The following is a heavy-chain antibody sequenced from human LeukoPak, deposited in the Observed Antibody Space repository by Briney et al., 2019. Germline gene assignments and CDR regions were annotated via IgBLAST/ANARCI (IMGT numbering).Heavy chain of an antibody. D-gene: IGHD3-10*01. Sequence: PSETLSLTCTVSNGSISSDTYFWSWIRQPAGKGLEWIGRMSSSGISTYSPSLKSRVTISIDASRNQFSMNLNSVTAADTAVYYCARFYGSGSYPFDYWGQGTLVTVSS. V-gene: IGHV4-61*02. CDR1: NGSISSDTYF. CDR3: ARFYGSGSYPFDY. J-gene: IGHJ4*02. CDR2: MSSSGIS.